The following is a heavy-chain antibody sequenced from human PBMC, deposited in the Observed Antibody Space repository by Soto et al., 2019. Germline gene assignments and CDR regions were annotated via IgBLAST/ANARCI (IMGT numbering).Heavy chain of an antibody. D-gene: IGHD5-18*01. J-gene: IGHJ6*02. V-gene: IGHV1-2*04. Sequence: ASVKVSCKASGYTFTGYYMHWVRQAPGQGLERMGWINPNSGGTNYAQKFQGWVAMTRDTSISTAYMELSRLRSDDTAVYYCAREGVKVDTAMVDVYYYYGMDVWGQGTTVTVSS. CDR1: GYTFTGYY. CDR2: INPNSGGT. CDR3: AREGVKVDTAMVDVYYYYGMDV.